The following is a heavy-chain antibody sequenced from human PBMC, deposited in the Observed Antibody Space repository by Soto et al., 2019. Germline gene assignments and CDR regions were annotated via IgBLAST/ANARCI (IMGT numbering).Heavy chain of an antibody. J-gene: IGHJ4*02. CDR3: ARGSYDILTGYYFDY. D-gene: IGHD3-9*01. CDR2: IYYSGST. V-gene: IGHV4-59*01. CDR1: GGSISSYY. Sequence: SETLSLTCTVSGGSISSYYWSWIRQPPGKGLEWIGYIYYSGSTNYNPSLKSRVTISVDTSKNQFSLKLSSVTAADTAVYFCARGSYDILTGYYFDYWGQGTLVTVSS.